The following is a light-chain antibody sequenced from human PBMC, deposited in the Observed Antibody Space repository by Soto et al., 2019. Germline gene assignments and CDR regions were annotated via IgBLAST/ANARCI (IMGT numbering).Light chain of an antibody. Sequence: DIAMTQSPSSLSSSVGDRVTITCRASRSITTYLNWYKHKPGKAPKLLSYGAFTLQNGVPSRFSGSGSGTDFTLTIADLKPEDFASYSCQQTFDDPITFGRGTRLEIK. J-gene: IGKJ5*01. V-gene: IGKV1-39*01. CDR2: GAF. CDR3: QQTFDDPIT. CDR1: RSITTY.